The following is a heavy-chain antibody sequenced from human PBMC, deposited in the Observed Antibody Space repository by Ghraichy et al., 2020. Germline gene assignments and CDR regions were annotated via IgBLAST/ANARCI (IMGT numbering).Heavy chain of an antibody. V-gene: IGHV4-61*01. D-gene: IGHD2-8*01. CDR2: IYYSGST. Sequence: SETLSLTCTVSGGSVSSGSYYWSWIRQPPGKGLEWIGYIYYSGSTNYNPSLKSRVTISVDTSKNQFSLKLSSVTAADTAVYYCARDPVGYCTNGVCDAFDIWGQGTMVTVSS. CDR3: ARDPVGYCTNGVCDAFDI. J-gene: IGHJ3*02. CDR1: GGSVSSGSYY.